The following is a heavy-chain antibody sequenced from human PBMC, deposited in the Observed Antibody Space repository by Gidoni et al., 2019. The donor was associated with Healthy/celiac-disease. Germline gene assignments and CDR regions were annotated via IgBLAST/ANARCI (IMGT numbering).Heavy chain of an antibody. CDR1: GFTFDDYA. CDR3: AKVGHGYGDYHGPPDY. D-gene: IGHD4-17*01. V-gene: IGHV3-9*01. Sequence: EVQLVESGGGLVQPGRSLRLSCAASGFTFDDYAMHWVRQAPGKGLEWVSGISWNSGSIGYADSVKGRFTISRDNAKNSLYLQMNSLRAEDTALYYCAKVGHGYGDYHGPPDYWGQGTLVTVSS. CDR2: ISWNSGSI. J-gene: IGHJ4*02.